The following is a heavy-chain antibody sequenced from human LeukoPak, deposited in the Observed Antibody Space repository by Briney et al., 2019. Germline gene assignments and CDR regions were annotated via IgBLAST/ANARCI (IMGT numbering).Heavy chain of an antibody. CDR2: IYPGDSDA. V-gene: IGHV5-51*01. D-gene: IGHD2-15*01. CDR3: ARHTRYCSGGSCSFDYFDY. CDR1: GYSFTSYW. Sequence: GEPLKISCKGSGYSFTSYWIGWVRQMPGKGLEWMGIIYPGDSDAAYSPSFQGQVTISADKSISTAYLQWSGLKASDTAMYYCARHTRYCSGGSCSFDYFDYWGQGTLVTVSS. J-gene: IGHJ4*02.